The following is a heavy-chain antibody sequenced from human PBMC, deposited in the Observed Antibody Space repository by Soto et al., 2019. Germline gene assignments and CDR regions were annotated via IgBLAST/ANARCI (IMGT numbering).Heavy chain of an antibody. V-gene: IGHV4-31*03. CDR3: ARSVDILTGFDY. D-gene: IGHD3-9*01. CDR2: IYYSGST. J-gene: IGHJ4*02. CDR1: GGSISSGGYY. Sequence: PSEILSLTCTVSGGSISSGGYYWSWIRQHPGKGLEWIGYIYYSGSTYYNPSLKSRVTISVDTSKNQFSLKLSSVTAADTAVYYCARSVDILTGFDYWGQGTLVTVSS.